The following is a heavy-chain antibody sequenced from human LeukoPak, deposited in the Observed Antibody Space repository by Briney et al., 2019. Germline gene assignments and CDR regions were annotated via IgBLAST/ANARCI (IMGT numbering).Heavy chain of an antibody. CDR2: ISAYNGNT. Sequence: ASVKVSCKASGYTFTSYGISWVRQAPGQGLEWMGWISAYNGNTNYAQKLQGRVTMTTDTSTSTAYMELRSLRSDDTAVYYCARPLGDSSSYYPTGYYYYYMYVWGRGTTVTVSS. V-gene: IGHV1-18*01. J-gene: IGHJ6*03. CDR3: ARPLGDSSSYYPTGYYYYYMYV. D-gene: IGHD3-22*01. CDR1: GYTFTSYG.